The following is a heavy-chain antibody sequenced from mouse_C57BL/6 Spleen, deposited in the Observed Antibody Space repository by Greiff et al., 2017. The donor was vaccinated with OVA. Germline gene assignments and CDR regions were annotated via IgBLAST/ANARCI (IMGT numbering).Heavy chain of an antibody. Sequence: VKRVESGAELARPGASVKLSCKASGYTFTSYGTSWVKQRTGQGLEWIGEIYPRSGNTYYNEKFKGKATLTADKSSSTAYMELRSLTSEDSAVYFCARSPMDYWGQGTSVTVSS. J-gene: IGHJ4*01. CDR1: GYTFTSYG. CDR3: ARSPMDY. V-gene: IGHV1-81*01. CDR2: IYPRSGNT.